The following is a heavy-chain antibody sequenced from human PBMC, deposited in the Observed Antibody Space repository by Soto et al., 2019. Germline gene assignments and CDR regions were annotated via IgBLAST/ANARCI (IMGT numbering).Heavy chain of an antibody. V-gene: IGHV1-69*06. CDR3: GSEREHYYYYGMDV. Sequence: ASVKVSCKASGGTFSSYAISWVRQAPGQGLEWMGGIIPIFGTANYAQKFQGRVTITADKSTSTAYMELGSLRSEDTAVYYCGSEREHYYYYGMDVWGQGTTVTVSS. D-gene: IGHD1-26*01. CDR2: IIPIFGTA. CDR1: GGTFSSYA. J-gene: IGHJ6*02.